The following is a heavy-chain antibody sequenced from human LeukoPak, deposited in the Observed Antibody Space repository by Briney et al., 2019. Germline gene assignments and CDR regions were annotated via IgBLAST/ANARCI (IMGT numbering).Heavy chain of an antibody. CDR1: GFTLSSYE. J-gene: IGHJ3*01. CDR2: ISGTGAST. V-gene: IGHV3-23*01. D-gene: IGHD3-22*01. Sequence: GGSLRLSCAASGFTLSSYEMNWFRQAPGKGLEWVSTISGTGASTFYADSVKGRFTVSRDNSKNTVYLQMRRLRADDTARYFCVKHMKVVGSTTMSAFDVWGQGTMVVVSS. CDR3: VKHMKVVGSTTMSAFDV.